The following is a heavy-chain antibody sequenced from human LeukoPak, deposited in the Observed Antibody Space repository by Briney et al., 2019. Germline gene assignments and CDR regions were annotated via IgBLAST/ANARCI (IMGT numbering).Heavy chain of an antibody. Sequence: GESLKISCQGSGYSFTSYWISWVRQMPGKGLEWMGRIDPSVSYTNYSPSFQGHVTISADKSISTAYLQWSSLKASDTAMYYCARQRDFDWLLVFDYWGQGTLVTVSS. CDR3: ARQRDFDWLLVFDY. CDR2: IDPSVSYT. CDR1: GYSFTSYW. J-gene: IGHJ4*02. V-gene: IGHV5-10-1*01. D-gene: IGHD3-9*01.